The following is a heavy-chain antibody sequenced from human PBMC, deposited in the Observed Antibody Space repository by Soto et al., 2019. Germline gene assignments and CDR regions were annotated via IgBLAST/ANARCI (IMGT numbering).Heavy chain of an antibody. V-gene: IGHV4-39*01. CDR1: GGSISSSGYY. CDR3: ARLHCNSPNCVPLDP. Sequence: SETLSLTCTVSGGSISSSGYYWGWIHQPPGKGLEWIGSIYYSGSTSYNPSLKSRVTMSVDTSKNQLSLKLSSVTAADTAVYYCARLHCNSPNCVPLDPWGQGTLVTVSS. J-gene: IGHJ5*02. D-gene: IGHD2-2*01. CDR2: IYYSGST.